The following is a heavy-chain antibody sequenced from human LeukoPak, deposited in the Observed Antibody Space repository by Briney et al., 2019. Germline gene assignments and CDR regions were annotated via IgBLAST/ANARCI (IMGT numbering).Heavy chain of an antibody. V-gene: IGHV1-8*01. Sequence: ASVKVSCKASGYTFTSYDINWVRQATGQGLEWMGWMNPNSGNTGYAQKFQGRVTMTRNTSISTAYMELSSLRSEDTAVYYCARGPNFPALRFLEWSAYGMDVWGQGTTVTVSS. J-gene: IGHJ6*02. CDR2: MNPNSGNT. D-gene: IGHD3-3*01. CDR1: GYTFTSYD. CDR3: ARGPNFPALRFLEWSAYGMDV.